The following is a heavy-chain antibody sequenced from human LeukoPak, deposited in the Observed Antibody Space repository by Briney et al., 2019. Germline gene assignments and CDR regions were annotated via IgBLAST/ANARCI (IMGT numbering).Heavy chain of an antibody. CDR2: INAGNGNT. V-gene: IGHV1-3*01. J-gene: IGHJ4*02. CDR1: GYTFTSYA. CDR3: ARGGDYDILTGYPYYFDY. D-gene: IGHD3-9*01. Sequence: ASVKVSCKASGYTFTSYAMHWVRQAPGQRLEWMGWINAGNGNTKYSQKFQGRVTITRDTSASTAYMELSSLRSEDTAVYYCARGGDYDILTGYPYYFDYWGQGTLVTVSS.